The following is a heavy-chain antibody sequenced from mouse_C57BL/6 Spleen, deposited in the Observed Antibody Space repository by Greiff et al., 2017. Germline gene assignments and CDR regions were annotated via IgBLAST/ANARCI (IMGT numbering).Heavy chain of an antibody. Sequence: EVQRVESGAELVKPGASVKLSCTASGFNIKDYYMHWVKQRTEQGLEWIGRIDPEDGETKYAPKFQGKATITADTSSNTAYLQLSSLTSEDTAVYYCDYGSSYWYFDVWGTGTTVTVSS. V-gene: IGHV14-2*01. CDR3: DYGSSYWYFDV. CDR2: IDPEDGET. D-gene: IGHD1-1*01. J-gene: IGHJ1*03. CDR1: GFNIKDYY.